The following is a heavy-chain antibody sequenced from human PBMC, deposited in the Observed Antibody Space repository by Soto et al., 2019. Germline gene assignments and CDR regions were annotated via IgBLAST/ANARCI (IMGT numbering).Heavy chain of an antibody. CDR1: GFMFTSSA. D-gene: IGHD3-3*01. CDR3: ARARAERERSYDFWSGSFDY. CDR2: LVVGSGNT. J-gene: IGHJ4*02. V-gene: IGHV1-58*01. Sequence: SVKVSCKTSGFMFTSSAVQWVRQARGQRLEWIGWLVVGSGNTHYAQHFQERVTLTRDMSTGTAYMELSSLRSVDTAVYYCARARAERERSYDFWSGSFDYWGQGSLVTVSS.